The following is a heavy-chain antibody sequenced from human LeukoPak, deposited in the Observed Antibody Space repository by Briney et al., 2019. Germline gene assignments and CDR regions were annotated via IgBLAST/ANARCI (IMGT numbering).Heavy chain of an antibody. J-gene: IGHJ4*02. CDR1: GGTFSSYA. Sequence: ASVKVSCKASGGTFSSYAISWVRQAPGQGLEWMGGIIPIFGTANYAQKFQGRVTITTDESTSTAYMELSSLRSEDTAVYYCASSKAYCGGDCYSLDYWGQGTLVTVSS. CDR3: ASSKAYCGGDCYSLDY. V-gene: IGHV1-69*05. CDR2: IIPIFGTA. D-gene: IGHD2-21*01.